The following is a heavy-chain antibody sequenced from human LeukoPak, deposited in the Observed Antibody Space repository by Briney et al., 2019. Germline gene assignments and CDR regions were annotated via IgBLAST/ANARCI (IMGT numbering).Heavy chain of an antibody. CDR2: ISGNSGSI. D-gene: IGHD4-23*01. CDR1: GFTFDDYA. J-gene: IGHJ5*02. CDR3: AKGQLYGGNSNWFDP. Sequence: TAGSLRLSCAASGFTFDDYAMHWVRHAPGKGLEWVSGISGNSGSIGYADSVKGRFTISRDNAKNSLYLQMNSLRAEDTALYYCAKGQLYGGNSNWFDPWGQGTLVTVST. V-gene: IGHV3-9*01.